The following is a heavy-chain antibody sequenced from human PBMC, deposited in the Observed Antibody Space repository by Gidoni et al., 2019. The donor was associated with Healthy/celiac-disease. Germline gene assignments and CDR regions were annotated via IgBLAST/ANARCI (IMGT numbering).Heavy chain of an antibody. CDR3: ARVAYYGSGSYGGWFDP. D-gene: IGHD3-10*01. CDR1: GGCISGYY. CDR2: IYYSGST. Sequence: QVQLQESGPGLVKPSETLSLTCTVSGGCISGYYWSWIRQPQGKGLEWIGYIYYSGSTNYHPSLKSRVTISVDTSKNQFSLKLSSVTAADTAVYYCARVAYYGSGSYGGWFDPWGQGTLVTVSS. J-gene: IGHJ5*02. V-gene: IGHV4-59*01.